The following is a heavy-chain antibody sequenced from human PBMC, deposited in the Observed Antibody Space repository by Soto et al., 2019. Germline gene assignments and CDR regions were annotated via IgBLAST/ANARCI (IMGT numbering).Heavy chain of an antibody. Sequence: SETLSRTCTLSGGSVSGYYWSWIRQPPGKGLEWIGEINHSGSTNYNPSLKSRVTMSKATSKNQFSLRLTSVTAADTAVYYCARAIVVTVGGMDVWGRGTTVTVSS. V-gene: IGHV4-34*01. D-gene: IGHD5-12*01. CDR2: INHSGST. CDR1: GGSVSGYY. CDR3: ARAIVVTVGGMDV. J-gene: IGHJ6*02.